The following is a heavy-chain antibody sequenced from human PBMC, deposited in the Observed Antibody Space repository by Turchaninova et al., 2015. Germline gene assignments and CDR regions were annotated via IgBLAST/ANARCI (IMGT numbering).Heavy chain of an antibody. J-gene: IGHJ2*01. Sequence: QVQLQQWGAGLLKPWETLSLTCADSGGSFSGYYWSWIRQPPGTGLEWIGEINHSGSTNYNPSLKSRVTISVDTSKNQFSLKLSSVTAADTAVYHCARWGVAGTRYFDLWGRGTLVTVSS. CDR2: INHSGST. V-gene: IGHV4-34*01. CDR3: ARWGVAGTRYFDL. CDR1: GGSFSGYY. D-gene: IGHD6-19*01.